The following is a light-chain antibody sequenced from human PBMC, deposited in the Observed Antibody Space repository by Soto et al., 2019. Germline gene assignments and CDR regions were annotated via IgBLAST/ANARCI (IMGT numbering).Light chain of an antibody. V-gene: IGKV3-15*01. CDR2: AAS. J-gene: IGKJ4*01. CDR3: QQYHKWPPVT. CDR1: ESINTN. Sequence: EIVMTQSPATLSVSPGERATLSCRASESINTNLDWYQQRPGQAPRLLIYAASARATGVPDRFSGSGSGTEFTLTISSLRSEDFAVYYCQQYHKWPPVTFGGGTKLGIK.